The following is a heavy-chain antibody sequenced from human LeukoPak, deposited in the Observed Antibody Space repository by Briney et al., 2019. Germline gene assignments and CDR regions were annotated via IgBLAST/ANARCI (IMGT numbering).Heavy chain of an antibody. V-gene: IGHV3-7*03. J-gene: IGHJ4*02. D-gene: IGHD2-8*02. CDR2: IKQDGSEK. Sequence: GGSLRLSCAASGIILSSYWMSWVRQAPGKGLEWVANIKQDGSEKWYVDSVKGRFTISRDNAKNSLYLQMNSLRAEDTAIYYCATYRQVLLPFESWGQGTLVTVSS. CDR1: GIILSSYW. CDR3: ATYRQVLLPFES.